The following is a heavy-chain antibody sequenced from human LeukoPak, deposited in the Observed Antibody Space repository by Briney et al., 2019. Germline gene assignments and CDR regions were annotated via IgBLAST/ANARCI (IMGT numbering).Heavy chain of an antibody. CDR1: GFTFSSYG. V-gene: IGHV3-33*01. CDR3: TTDRSYYYDSSGYHSRSAETKRFDY. Sequence: GRSLRLSCAASGFTFSSYGMHWVRQAPGKGLEWVAVIWYDGSNKYYADSVKGRFTISRDNSKNTLYLQMNSLRAEDTAVYYCTTDRSYYYDSSGYHSRSAETKRFDYWGQGTLVTVSS. CDR2: IWYDGSNK. D-gene: IGHD3-22*01. J-gene: IGHJ4*02.